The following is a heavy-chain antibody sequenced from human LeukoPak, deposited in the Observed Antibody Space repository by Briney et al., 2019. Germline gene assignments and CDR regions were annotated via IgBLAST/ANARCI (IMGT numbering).Heavy chain of an antibody. V-gene: IGHV3-23*01. J-gene: IGHJ4*02. D-gene: IGHD3-9*01. Sequence: GGSLRLSCAASGFAFSSYGMSWVRQAPGKGLEWVSAISGSGGSTYYADSVKGRFTISRDNSKNTLYLQMNSLRAEDTAVYYCAKDRVFDDYDILTGYDYWGQGTLVTVSS. CDR1: GFAFSSYG. CDR2: ISGSGGST. CDR3: AKDRVFDDYDILTGYDY.